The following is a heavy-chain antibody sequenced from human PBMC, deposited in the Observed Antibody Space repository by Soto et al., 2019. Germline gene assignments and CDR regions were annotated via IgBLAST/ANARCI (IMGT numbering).Heavy chain of an antibody. CDR2: IYPDDSQT. J-gene: IGHJ3*02. V-gene: IGHV5-51*01. D-gene: IGHD4-17*01. Sequence: PGESLKISCMGSGYNFAAYWIGWVRQVPGKGLEWIGIIYPDDSQTTYSPSFQGQVAISADKSISTAYLQWSSLKASDTAMYYCARRTPVSTGAFDIWGQGTMVTVSS. CDR1: GYNFAAYW. CDR3: ARRTPVSTGAFDI.